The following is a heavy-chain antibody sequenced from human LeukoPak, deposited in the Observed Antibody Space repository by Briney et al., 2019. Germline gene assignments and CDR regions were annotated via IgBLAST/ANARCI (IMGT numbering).Heavy chain of an antibody. CDR3: ARVKTMIVVVRLFDY. J-gene: IGHJ4*02. Sequence: ASVTVSCKASGYTFTGYYMHWVRQAPGQGLEWMGWINPNSGGTNYAQKFQGRVTMTRDTSISTAFMELSRLRSDDTAVYYCARVKTMIVVVRLFDYWGQGTLVTVSS. CDR1: GYTFTGYY. CDR2: INPNSGGT. D-gene: IGHD3-22*01. V-gene: IGHV1-2*02.